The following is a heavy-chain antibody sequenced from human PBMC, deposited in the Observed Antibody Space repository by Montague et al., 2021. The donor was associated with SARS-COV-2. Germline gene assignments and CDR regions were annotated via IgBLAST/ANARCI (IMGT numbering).Heavy chain of an antibody. CDR3: ARRLYSFGSGTYRD. V-gene: IGHV4-34*01. J-gene: IGHJ4*02. CDR2: INHNGNT. Sequence: LSLTCTVPGGSFIGYYWGWIRQPPGKGLEWIGEINHNGNTQYNPSLKSRLTMSLDTSRTHISLQVTSVTAADTAVYFCARRLYSFGSGTYRDWGQGTLVTVSS. D-gene: IGHD3-10*01. CDR1: GGSFIGYY.